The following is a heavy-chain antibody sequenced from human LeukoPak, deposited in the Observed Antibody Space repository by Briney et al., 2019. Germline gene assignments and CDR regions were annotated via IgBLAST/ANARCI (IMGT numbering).Heavy chain of an antibody. Sequence: SETLSLTCTVSGGSISSYYWSWIRQPPGKGLEWIGYIYYSGSTNYNPSLKSRVTISLDTSKNQFSLKLSSVTAADTAVYYCARGGNCSGGSCYSDRSWFDPWGQGTLVTVSS. CDR2: IYYSGST. CDR3: ARGGNCSGGSCYSDRSWFDP. CDR1: GGSISSYY. V-gene: IGHV4-59*01. J-gene: IGHJ5*02. D-gene: IGHD2-15*01.